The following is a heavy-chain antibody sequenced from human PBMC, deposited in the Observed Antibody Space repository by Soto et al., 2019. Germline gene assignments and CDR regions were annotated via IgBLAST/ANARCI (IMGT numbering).Heavy chain of an antibody. CDR3: ARDIGSYAYGEGY. CDR1: GGSINSYW. D-gene: IGHD3-10*01. Sequence: SETLSLTCSVSGGSINSYWWSWIRQPAGKGLEWIGRVYSSGTTDYNPSLNSRATMSVETSKNQFSLKLSSVTAADKAVYYCARDIGSYAYGEGYWGQGIQVTVPS. V-gene: IGHV4-4*07. CDR2: VYSSGTT. J-gene: IGHJ4*02.